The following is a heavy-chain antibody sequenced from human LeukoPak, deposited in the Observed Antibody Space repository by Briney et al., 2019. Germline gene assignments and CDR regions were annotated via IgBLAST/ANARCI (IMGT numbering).Heavy chain of an antibody. V-gene: IGHV3-23*01. Sequence: PGGSLRLSCAASGFTFSSYEMHWVRQAPGKGLEWVSAISGSGGSTYYADSVKGRFTISRDNSKNTLYLQMNSLRAEDTAVYYCAKGLWFGELSIDYWGQGTLVTVSS. CDR2: ISGSGGST. J-gene: IGHJ4*02. CDR3: AKGLWFGELSIDY. D-gene: IGHD3-10*01. CDR1: GFTFSSYE.